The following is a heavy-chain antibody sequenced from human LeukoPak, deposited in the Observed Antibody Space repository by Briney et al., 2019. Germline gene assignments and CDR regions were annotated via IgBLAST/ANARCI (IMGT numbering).Heavy chain of an antibody. D-gene: IGHD2-15*01. CDR2: IYFSGNT. CDR3: AREGIAADLAY. Sequence: PSDTLSLTCTVSGGSISSYFWSWVRQTPGKGLEWIGYIYFSGNTNYNPSLRSRVTISVETSKNKFSLKLRSVTAADTAVYYCAREGIAADLAYWGQGTLVTVSS. V-gene: IGHV4-59*01. CDR1: GGSISSYF. J-gene: IGHJ4*02.